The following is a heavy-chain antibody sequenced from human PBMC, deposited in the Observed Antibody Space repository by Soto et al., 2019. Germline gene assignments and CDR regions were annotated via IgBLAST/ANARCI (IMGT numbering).Heavy chain of an antibody. J-gene: IGHJ4*02. CDR2: INHDGIT. V-gene: IGHV4-34*01. D-gene: IGHD2-15*01. CDR3: AGRYCTGGSCYRP. CDR1: GGSFSGYY. Sequence: SETLSLTCAISGGSFSGYYWSWIRQPPGKGLEWIGEINHDGITNYNPSLKSRVTISLDTSKNQFSLKLTPVTAADTAVYYCAGRYCTGGSCYRPWGQGTLVTVSS.